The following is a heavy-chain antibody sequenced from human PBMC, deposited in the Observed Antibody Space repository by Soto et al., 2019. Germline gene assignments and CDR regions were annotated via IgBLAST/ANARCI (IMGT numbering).Heavy chain of an antibody. CDR1: GGSISSGCYY. CDR2: IYYSGST. D-gene: IGHD6-6*01. V-gene: IGHV4-61*03. Sequence: PSETLSLTCTVSGGSISSGCYYWSWIRQHPGKGLEWIGYIYYSGSTNYNPSLKSRVTISVDTSNNHFSLRLTSVTAADTAVYYCARGRTIASRWWFDPWGQGILVTVSS. CDR3: ARGRTIASRWWFDP. J-gene: IGHJ5*02.